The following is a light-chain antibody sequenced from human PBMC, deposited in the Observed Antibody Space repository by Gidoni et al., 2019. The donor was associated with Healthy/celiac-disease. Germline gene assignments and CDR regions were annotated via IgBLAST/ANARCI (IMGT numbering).Light chain of an antibody. CDR1: QCISSW. CDR2: AAS. Sequence: DIQKTPSPSSVSASVGDRVTITCRASQCISSWLAWYQQKPGKAPKLLIYAASSLQSGVPSSFSGSGSGTDFTLTISSLQPEDFATYYCQQANSFPYTFGQXTKLEIK. J-gene: IGKJ2*01. V-gene: IGKV1-12*01. CDR3: QQANSFPYT.